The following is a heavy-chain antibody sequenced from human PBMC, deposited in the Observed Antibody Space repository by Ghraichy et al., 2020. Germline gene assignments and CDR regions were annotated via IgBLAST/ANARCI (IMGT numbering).Heavy chain of an antibody. CDR2: TFYSGRS. CDR3: ARGGDGYTYADGYFFDY. J-gene: IGHJ4*02. Sequence: SETLSLTCTVSGDSVSRSFWTWIRQPPGKGLEWIGFTFYSGRSESSASLKSRLSMSVDTSSNQFSLKLSSVTAADTAVYYCARGGDGYTYADGYFFDYWGQGTLVTVSS. CDR1: GDSVSRSF. D-gene: IGHD5-24*01. V-gene: IGHV4-59*02.